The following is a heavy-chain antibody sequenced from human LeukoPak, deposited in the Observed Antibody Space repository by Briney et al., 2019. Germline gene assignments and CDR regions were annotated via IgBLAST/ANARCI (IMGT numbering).Heavy chain of an antibody. CDR1: GYTFTGYY. V-gene: IGHV1-2*02. D-gene: IGHD4-23*01. Sequence: ASVKVSCKASGYTFTGYYMRWVRQAPGQGLEWMGWINPNSGGTNYAQKFQGRVTMTRDTSISTAYMELSRLRSDDTAVYYCARSGTGGKSLDYWGQGTLVTVSS. J-gene: IGHJ4*02. CDR3: ARSGTGGKSLDY. CDR2: INPNSGGT.